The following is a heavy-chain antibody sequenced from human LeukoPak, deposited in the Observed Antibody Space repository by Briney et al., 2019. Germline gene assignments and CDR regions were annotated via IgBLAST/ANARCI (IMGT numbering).Heavy chain of an antibody. D-gene: IGHD1-26*01. CDR1: GFTFSSYW. J-gene: IGHJ4*02. CDR3: ARDHIVGATNFDD. Sequence: PGGSLRLSCAASGFTFSSYWMSWVRQAPGKGLEWVANIKQDGSEKYYVDSVKGRFTISRDNAKNSLYLQMNSLRVEDTAVYYCARDHIVGATNFDDWGQGTLVTVSS. CDR2: IKQDGSEK. V-gene: IGHV3-7*01.